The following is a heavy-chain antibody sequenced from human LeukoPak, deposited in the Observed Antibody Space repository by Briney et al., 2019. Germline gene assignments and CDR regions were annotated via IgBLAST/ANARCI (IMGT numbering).Heavy chain of an antibody. Sequence: ASVKVSCKASGYTFTSYGISWVRQAPRQGLEWMGWVSAYNGNTNYAQKLQGRVTMTTDTSTSTAYMELRSLRSDDTAVYYCARVVYDILTGAGYYYYMDVWGKGTTVTVSS. CDR3: ARVVYDILTGAGYYYYMDV. V-gene: IGHV1-18*01. CDR2: VSAYNGNT. CDR1: GYTFTSYG. D-gene: IGHD3-9*01. J-gene: IGHJ6*03.